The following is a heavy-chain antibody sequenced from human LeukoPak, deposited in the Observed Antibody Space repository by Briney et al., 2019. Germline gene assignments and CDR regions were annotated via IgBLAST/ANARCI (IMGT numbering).Heavy chain of an antibody. CDR3: AREHGYDFWARYFDY. CDR1: GGSISSYY. V-gene: IGHV4-4*07. Sequence: SEPLSLTCTVSGGSISSYYWSWIRQPAGKGLEWIGRIYTSGSTNYNPSLKSRVTMSVDTSKNQFSLKLSSVTAADTAVYYCAREHGYDFWARYFDYWGQGTLVTVSS. J-gene: IGHJ4*02. D-gene: IGHD3-3*01. CDR2: IYTSGST.